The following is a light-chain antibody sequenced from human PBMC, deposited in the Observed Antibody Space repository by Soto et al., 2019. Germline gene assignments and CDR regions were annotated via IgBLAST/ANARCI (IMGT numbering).Light chain of an antibody. CDR2: GAS. Sequence: EIVLTQSPGTLSLSPGERATLSCRASQSVSSSYLAWYQQKPGQAPRLLIYGASSRATGIPDRFSGSTLTISRLEPEDFAVYYCQQYGSWGGLWTFGQGTKLEIK. V-gene: IGKV3-20*01. CDR3: QQYGSWGGLWT. J-gene: IGKJ2*02. CDR1: QSVSSSY.